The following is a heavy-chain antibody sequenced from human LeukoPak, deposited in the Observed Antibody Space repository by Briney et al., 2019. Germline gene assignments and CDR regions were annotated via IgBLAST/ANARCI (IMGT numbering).Heavy chain of an antibody. J-gene: IGHJ5*02. CDR2: IIPIFGTA. CDR3: ARDVRRSSTSCYTGTNWFDP. Sequence: SVKVSCKASGGTFSSYAISWVRQAPGQGLEWMGGIIPIFGTANYAQKFQGRVTITADESTSTAYMELSSLRSEDTAVYYCARDVRRSSTSCYTGTNWFDPWGQGTLVTVSS. V-gene: IGHV1-69*13. CDR1: GGTFSSYA. D-gene: IGHD2-2*02.